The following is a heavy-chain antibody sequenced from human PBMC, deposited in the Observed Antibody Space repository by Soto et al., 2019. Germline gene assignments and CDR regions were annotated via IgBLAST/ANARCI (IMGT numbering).Heavy chain of an antibody. J-gene: IGHJ4*02. V-gene: IGHV4-34*01. Sequence: KPSETLSLTCAVYGGSFSGYYWSWIRQPPGKGLEWIGEMNHSGSTNYNPSLKSRVTISVDTSKNQFSLKLSSVTAADTAVYYCAKGISSSSTIDYWGQGTLVTAPQ. CDR3: AKGISSSSTIDY. CDR2: MNHSGST. D-gene: IGHD2-2*01. CDR1: GGSFSGYY.